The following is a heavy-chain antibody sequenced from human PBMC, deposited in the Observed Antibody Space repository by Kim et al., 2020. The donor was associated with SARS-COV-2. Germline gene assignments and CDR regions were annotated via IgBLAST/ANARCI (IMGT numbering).Heavy chain of an antibody. CDR1: GFTFSSYA. J-gene: IGHJ4*01. Sequence: GGSLRLSCAASGFTFSSYAMHWVRQAPGKGLEWVAVISYDGSNKYYADSVKGRFTISRDNSKNTLYLQMNSLRPEDTAVYYCARVRSGSGVGFDYWNQGTVGTVSS. V-gene: IGHV3-30*04. D-gene: IGHD3-3*01. CDR2: ISYDGSNK. CDR3: ARVRSGSGVGFDY.